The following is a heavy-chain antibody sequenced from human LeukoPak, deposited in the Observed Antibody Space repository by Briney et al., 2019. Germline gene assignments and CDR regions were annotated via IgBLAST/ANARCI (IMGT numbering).Heavy chain of an antibody. CDR1: GGSFSGYY. J-gene: IGHJ3*02. Sequence: SSETLSLTCAVYGGSFSGYYWSWIRQPPGKGLEWIGEINHSGSTNYNPSLKSRVTISVDTSKNQFSLKLSSVTAADTAVYYCARETLYRAFDIWGQGTMVTVSS. V-gene: IGHV4-34*01. CDR3: ARETLYRAFDI. CDR2: INHSGST.